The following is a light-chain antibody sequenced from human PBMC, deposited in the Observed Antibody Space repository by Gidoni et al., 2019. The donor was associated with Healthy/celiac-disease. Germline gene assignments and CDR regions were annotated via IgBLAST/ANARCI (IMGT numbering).Light chain of an antibody. Sequence: DIQIAQSTSSLSASVDDRVTITCQPSQDSSNYLNWYQQKPGKAPKLLIYDASNLETGVPSRFSGSGSGTDFTFTIRSLQPEDIATYYCQQYDNLPLTFGGGTKVEIK. CDR3: QQYDNLPLT. V-gene: IGKV1-33*01. CDR1: QDSSNY. CDR2: DAS. J-gene: IGKJ4*01.